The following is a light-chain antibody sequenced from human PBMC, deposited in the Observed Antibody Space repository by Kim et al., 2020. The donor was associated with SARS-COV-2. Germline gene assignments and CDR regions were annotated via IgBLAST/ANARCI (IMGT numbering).Light chain of an antibody. J-gene: IGKJ2*01. CDR1: DSVGSTN. CDR2: GTS. Sequence: LSPGEIATPSCRASDSVGSTNLAWYQHKPGQAPRLLIYGTSTRASGIPDRFSGGGSGTDFTLTISRLEPEDFAVYYCQQYDSSPNTFGQGTKLEI. V-gene: IGKV3-20*01. CDR3: QQYDSSPNT.